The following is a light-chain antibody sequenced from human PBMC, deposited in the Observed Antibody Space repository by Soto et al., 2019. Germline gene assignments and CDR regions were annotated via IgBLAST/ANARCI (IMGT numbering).Light chain of an antibody. CDR3: CLFAGSYSYV. CDR1: SSDVGRYDY. J-gene: IGLJ1*01. V-gene: IGLV2-11*01. CDR2: DVT. Sequence: QSALTQPRSVSGSPGQSVTISCTGTSSDVGRYDYVSWYQQYPGEAPKLIIYDVTGRPSGVPDRFSGSKSGNTASLTISGLRAEDEAAYSCCLFAGSYSYVFGSGTKVTVL.